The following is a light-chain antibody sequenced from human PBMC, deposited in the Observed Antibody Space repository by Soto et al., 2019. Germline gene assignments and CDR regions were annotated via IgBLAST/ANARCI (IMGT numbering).Light chain of an antibody. CDR1: SSDVGGYNY. J-gene: IGLJ2*01. CDR3: CSYAGTVV. Sequence: QSALTQPRSVSGSPGQSVTISRTGTSSDVGGYNYVSWYQQHPGKAPRLMIYDVSKRPSGVPDRFSGSKSGNTASLTISGLQAADEADYYCCSYAGTVVFGGGTKLTVL. V-gene: IGLV2-11*01. CDR2: DVS.